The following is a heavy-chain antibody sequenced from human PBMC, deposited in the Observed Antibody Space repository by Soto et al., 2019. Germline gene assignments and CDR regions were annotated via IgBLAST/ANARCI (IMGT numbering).Heavy chain of an antibody. CDR1: GGTFSSYA. J-gene: IGHJ4*02. D-gene: IGHD2-21*02. CDR2: IIPIFGTA. Sequence: SVKVSCKASGGTFSSYAISWVRQAPGQGLEWMGGIIPIFGTANYAQKFQGRVTITADESTSTAYMELSSLRSEDTAVYYCARDKVGGNSGHFGYWGQGTLVTVSS. CDR3: ARDKVGGNSGHFGY. V-gene: IGHV1-69*13.